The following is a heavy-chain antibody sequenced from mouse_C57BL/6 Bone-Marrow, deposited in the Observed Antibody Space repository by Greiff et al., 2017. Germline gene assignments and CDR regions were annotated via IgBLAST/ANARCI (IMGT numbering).Heavy chain of an antibody. D-gene: IGHD1-1*01. Sequence: QVQLQQPGAELVMPGASVKLSCKASGYTFTSYWMHWVKQRPGQGLEWIGEIDPSDSYTNYNQKFKGKSTLTVDKSSSTAYMQLSSLTSEDSAVYYRAPLLRCYWYFDVWGTGSTGTVSS. V-gene: IGHV1-69*01. CDR2: IDPSDSYT. CDR1: GYTFTSYW. CDR3: APLLRCYWYFDV. J-gene: IGHJ1*03.